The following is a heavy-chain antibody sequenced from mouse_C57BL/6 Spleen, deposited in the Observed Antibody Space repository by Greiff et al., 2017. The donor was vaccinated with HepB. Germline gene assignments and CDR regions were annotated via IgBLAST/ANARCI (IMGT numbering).Heavy chain of an antibody. D-gene: IGHD1-1*01. J-gene: IGHJ4*01. CDR3: TTGDCSTTVVTDYYAMDY. V-gene: IGHV14-1*01. CDR2: IDPEDGDT. Sequence: VQLQQSGAELVRPGASVKLSCTASGFNIKDYYMHWVKQRPEQGLEWIGRIDPEDGDTEYAPKFQGKATMTADTSSNTAYLQLSSLTSEDTAVYYCTTGDCSTTVVTDYYAMDYWGQGTSVTVSS. CDR1: GFNIKDYY.